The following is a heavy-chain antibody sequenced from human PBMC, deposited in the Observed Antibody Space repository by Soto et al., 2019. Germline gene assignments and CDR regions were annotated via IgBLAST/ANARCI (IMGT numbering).Heavy chain of an antibody. D-gene: IGHD2-2*01. CDR3: ARLDASWAPYYYGMDV. V-gene: IGHV4-59*08. CDR1: GGSISSYY. Sequence: PSETLSLTCTVSGGSISSYYWSLIRQPPGKGLEWIGYIYYSGSTNYNPPLKSRVTISVDTSKNQFSLKLSSVTAADTAVYYCARLDASWAPYYYGMDVWGQGTTVTVSS. J-gene: IGHJ6*02. CDR2: IYYSGST.